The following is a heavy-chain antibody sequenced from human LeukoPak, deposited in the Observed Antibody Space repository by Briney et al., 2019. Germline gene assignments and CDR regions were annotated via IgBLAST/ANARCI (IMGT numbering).Heavy chain of an antibody. J-gene: IGHJ4*02. Sequence: SETLSLTCTVSGGSISSSSYYWGWIRQPPGKGLEWIGSIYYSGSTYYNPSLKSRVTISVDTSKNQFSLKLSSVTAADTAVYYCARGSGYSGYDYWGQGTLVTVSS. V-gene: IGHV4-39*07. D-gene: IGHD5-12*01. CDR3: ARGSGYSGYDY. CDR2: IYYSGST. CDR1: GGSISSSSYY.